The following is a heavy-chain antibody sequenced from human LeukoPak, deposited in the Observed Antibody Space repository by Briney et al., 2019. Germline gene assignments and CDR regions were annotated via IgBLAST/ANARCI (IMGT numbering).Heavy chain of an antibody. CDR3: ARDAGYSGSYSTFDY. CDR1: GFTFSSCG. D-gene: IGHD1-26*01. Sequence: GGSLRLSCAASGFTFSSCGMHWVRQAPGKGLEWVAFIRYDGSNKYYADSVKGRFTISRDNSKNTLYLQMNSLRAEDTAVYYCARDAGYSGSYSTFDYWGQGTLVTVSS. J-gene: IGHJ4*02. CDR2: IRYDGSNK. V-gene: IGHV3-30*02.